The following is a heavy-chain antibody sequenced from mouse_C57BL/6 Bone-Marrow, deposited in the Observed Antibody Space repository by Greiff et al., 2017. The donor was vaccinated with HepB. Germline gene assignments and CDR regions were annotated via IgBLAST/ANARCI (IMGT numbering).Heavy chain of an antibody. D-gene: IGHD2-14*01. V-gene: IGHV1-55*01. Sequence: VQLVESGAELVKPGASVKMSCKASGYTFTSYWITWVKQRPGQGLEWIGDIYPGSGSTNYNEKFKSKATLTVDTSSSTAYLQLSSLTSEDAAVYYCARGDRGGDYWGQGTTLTVSS. CDR1: GYTFTSYW. J-gene: IGHJ2*01. CDR2: IYPGSGST. CDR3: ARGDRGGDY.